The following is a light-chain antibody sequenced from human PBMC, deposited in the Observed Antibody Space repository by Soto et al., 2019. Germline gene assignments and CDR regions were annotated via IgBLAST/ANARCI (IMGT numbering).Light chain of an antibody. Sequence: IQMTQSPSSLSASVGDRVTITCRASQIISTYLNWYQQRAGLAPRLLIYAASSLQSGVPPRFSGSGSGTDFTLTISSLQPEDFATYFCQQTYSAPPTFGQGTNVDIK. CDR3: QQTYSAPPT. V-gene: IGKV1-39*01. CDR1: QIISTY. CDR2: AAS. J-gene: IGKJ1*01.